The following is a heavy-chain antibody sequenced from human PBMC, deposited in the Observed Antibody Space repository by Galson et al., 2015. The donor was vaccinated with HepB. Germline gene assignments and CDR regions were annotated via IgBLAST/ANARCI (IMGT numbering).Heavy chain of an antibody. D-gene: IGHD5-24*01. CDR2: IYYSGST. J-gene: IGHJ5*02. CDR1: EFTFSSYW. Sequence: LRLSCAASEFTFSSYWMNWVRQPPGKGLDWIGYIYYSGSTNYNPSLKSRATISVGTSKNQFSLKVTSVTAADTAAFYCSGRGIKDGWFDPWGQGTRVTVSS. V-gene: IGHV4-59*01. CDR3: SGRGIKDGWFDP.